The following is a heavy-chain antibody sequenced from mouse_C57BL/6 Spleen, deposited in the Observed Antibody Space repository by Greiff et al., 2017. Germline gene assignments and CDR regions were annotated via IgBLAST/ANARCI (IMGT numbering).Heavy chain of an antibody. Sequence: QVQLQQPGAELVMPGASVKLSCKASGYTFTSYWMHWVKQRPGQGLEWIGEIDPSASYTNYNQKFKGKSTLTVDKSSSTAYMQLSSLKSEDSAVYYCARWAATSLDYWGQGTTLTVSS. J-gene: IGHJ2*01. CDR1: GYTFTSYW. CDR2: IDPSASYT. D-gene: IGHD6-1*01. CDR3: ARWAATSLDY. V-gene: IGHV1-69*01.